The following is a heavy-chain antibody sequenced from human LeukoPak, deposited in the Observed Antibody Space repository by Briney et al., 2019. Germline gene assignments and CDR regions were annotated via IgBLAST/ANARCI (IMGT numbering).Heavy chain of an antibody. Sequence: GASAKVSCKASGYTFSNFGINWVRQAPGQGLEWMGWISTYRGDTNYAQNLQGRVTLTTDTSTSTVYMELRSLRSDDTAVYYCARDFRRWLQLDAFDIWGQGTMVTVSS. CDR1: GYTFSNFG. CDR2: ISTYRGDT. CDR3: ARDFRRWLQLDAFDI. D-gene: IGHD5-24*01. V-gene: IGHV1-18*01. J-gene: IGHJ3*02.